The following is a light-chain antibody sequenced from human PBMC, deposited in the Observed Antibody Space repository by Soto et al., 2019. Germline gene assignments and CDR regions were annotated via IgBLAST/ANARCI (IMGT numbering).Light chain of an antibody. J-gene: IGLJ3*02. Sequence: QSALTQPRSVSGSPGHSVTISCTGSSSDVGGYNYVSWYQQHPVKSPKLLIYYVRKRPSGVTDRFSGSKSGNTASLTISGLQAEDEADYHCCSYAGAFRVFGGGTKLTVL. CDR1: SSDVGGYNY. CDR2: YVR. V-gene: IGLV2-11*01. CDR3: CSYAGAFRV.